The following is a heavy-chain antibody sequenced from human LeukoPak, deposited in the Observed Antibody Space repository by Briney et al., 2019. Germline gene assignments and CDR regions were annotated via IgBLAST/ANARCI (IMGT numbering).Heavy chain of an antibody. D-gene: IGHD6-19*01. V-gene: IGHV3-9*01. CDR3: AKARAVAALDAFDI. CDR1: GFTFDDYA. J-gene: IGHJ3*02. Sequence: GGSLRLSCAASGFTFDDYAMHWVRQAPGKGLEWVSGISWSSGSIGYADSVKGRFTISRDNAKNSLYLQMNSLRAEDTALYYCAKARAVAALDAFDIWGQGTMVTVSS. CDR2: ISWSSGSI.